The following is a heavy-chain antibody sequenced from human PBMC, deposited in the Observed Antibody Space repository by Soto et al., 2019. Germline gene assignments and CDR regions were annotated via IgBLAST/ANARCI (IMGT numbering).Heavy chain of an antibody. CDR2: ISYDGSDK. V-gene: IGHV3-30-3*01. Sequence: GGSLRLSCAASGFTFSSYAMHWVRQAPGKGLEWVALISYDGSDKDYADTVKGRFTISRENSRNKLFLQMNSLKAEDTAVYYCSRDYYKYYDSSGYYRSPAYWGQGTLVTAPQ. CDR1: GFTFSSYA. J-gene: IGHJ4*02. CDR3: SRDYYKYYDSSGYYRSPAY. D-gene: IGHD3-22*01.